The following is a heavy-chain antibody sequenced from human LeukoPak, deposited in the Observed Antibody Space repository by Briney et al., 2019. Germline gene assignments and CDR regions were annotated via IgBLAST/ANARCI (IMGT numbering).Heavy chain of an antibody. Sequence: GGSLRLSCAGSGFTFSIYAMTWVRQAPGKGLEWVSYITSSGITIYYADSVKGRFTISRDNAKNSLYLQMNSLRAEDTAVYYCARETNGGTYYNAFDIWGQGTMVTVSS. V-gene: IGHV3-48*03. CDR3: ARETNGGTYYNAFDI. J-gene: IGHJ3*02. CDR1: GFTFSIYA. CDR2: ITSSGITI. D-gene: IGHD1-26*01.